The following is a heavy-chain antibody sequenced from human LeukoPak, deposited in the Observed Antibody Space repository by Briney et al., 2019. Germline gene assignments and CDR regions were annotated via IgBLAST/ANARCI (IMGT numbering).Heavy chain of an antibody. CDR2: INPNSGST. V-gene: IGHV1-2*02. D-gene: IGHD3-3*01. CDR1: GYTFTGYY. Sequence: GASVKVSCKASGYTFTGYYMHWVRQAPGHGLEWMGWINPNSGSTNYAQKFQGRVTMTRDTSISTAYMELSRPRSDDTAVYYCARGVVNYLVGGNAFDIWGQGTMVTVSA. J-gene: IGHJ3*02. CDR3: ARGVVNYLVGGNAFDI.